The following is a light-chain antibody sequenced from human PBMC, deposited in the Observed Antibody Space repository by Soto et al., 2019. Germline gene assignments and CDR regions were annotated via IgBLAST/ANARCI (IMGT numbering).Light chain of an antibody. CDR1: QSVSSY. Sequence: EIVLTQSPATLSLSPGERATLSCRASQSVSSYLAWYQQKPGQAPRLLIYDASNRATGIPARFSGSGSGTDFTLTISSLGPEDFAVYDCQQRSNWPPSITFGQGTRLEIK. CDR2: DAS. CDR3: QQRSNWPPSIT. J-gene: IGKJ5*01. V-gene: IGKV3-11*01.